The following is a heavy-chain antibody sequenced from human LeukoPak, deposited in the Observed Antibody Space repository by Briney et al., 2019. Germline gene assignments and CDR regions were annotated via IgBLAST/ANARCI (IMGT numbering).Heavy chain of an antibody. CDR1: GGSISSYY. Sequence: PSETLSLTCTVSGGSISSYYWSWIRQPPGKGLEWIGYIYNSGGTNYNPSLKSRATISVDTSKNQFSLKLSSVTAADTAVYYCASGRYYDILTGTHWFDPWGQGTLVTVSS. V-gene: IGHV4-59*12. CDR3: ASGRYYDILTGTHWFDP. CDR2: IYNSGGT. D-gene: IGHD3-9*01. J-gene: IGHJ5*02.